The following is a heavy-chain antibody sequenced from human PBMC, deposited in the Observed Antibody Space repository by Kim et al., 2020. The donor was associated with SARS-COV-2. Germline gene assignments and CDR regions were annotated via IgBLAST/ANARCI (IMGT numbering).Heavy chain of an antibody. D-gene: IGHD6-19*01. CDR2: IYYSGST. CDR1: GGSISSYY. J-gene: IGHJ4*02. CDR3: ARHGVSSGWSEYYFDY. V-gene: IGHV4-59*08. Sequence: SETLSLTCTVSGGSISSYYWSWIRQPPGKGLEWIGYIYYSGSTNYNPSLKSRVTISVDTSKNQFSLKLSSVTAADTAVYYCARHGVSSGWSEYYFDYWGQGTLVTVSS.